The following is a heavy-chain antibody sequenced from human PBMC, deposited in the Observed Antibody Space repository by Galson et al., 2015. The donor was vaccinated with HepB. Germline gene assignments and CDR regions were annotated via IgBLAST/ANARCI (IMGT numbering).Heavy chain of an antibody. D-gene: IGHD3-22*01. V-gene: IGHV6-1*01. Sequence: CAISGDSVSSNSATWNWIRQSPSRGLEWLGRIFYRSQWYNDYAPSLESRMTINPDTSKNQFSLHLTSVTPGDTAVYYCARQDDDSSAISLGMDVWGQGTMVTVSS. CDR2: IFYRSQWYN. CDR1: GDSVSSNSAT. J-gene: IGHJ3*01. CDR3: ARQDDDSSAISLGMDV.